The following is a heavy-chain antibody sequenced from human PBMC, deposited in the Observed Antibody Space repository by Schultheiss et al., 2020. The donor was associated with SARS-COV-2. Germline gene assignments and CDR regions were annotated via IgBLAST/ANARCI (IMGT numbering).Heavy chain of an antibody. D-gene: IGHD3-22*01. CDR2: IGTAGDT. CDR3: ARDRVSQYYYGMDV. J-gene: IGHJ6*02. V-gene: IGHV3-13*01. CDR1: GFTFSSYD. Sequence: GGSLRLSCAASGFTFSSYDMHWVRQATGKGLEWVSAIGTAGDTYYPGSVKGRFTISRDNSKNTLYLQMNSLRAEDTAVYYCARDRVSQYYYGMDVWGQGTTVTVSS.